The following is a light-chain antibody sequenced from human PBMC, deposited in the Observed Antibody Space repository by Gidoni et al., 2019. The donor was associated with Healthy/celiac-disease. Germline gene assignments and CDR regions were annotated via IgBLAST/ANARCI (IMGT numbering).Light chain of an antibody. V-gene: IGKV1-8*01. CDR3: QQYYSYPLT. CDR1: QGSSSY. Sequence: AIRMTQSPSSFSASTGDRVTITCRASQGSSSYLAWYQQKPGKAPKLLIYAASTLQSGVPSRFSGSGSGTDFTLTISCLQSEDFATYYCQQYYSYPLTFXQXTRLXIK. CDR2: AAS. J-gene: IGKJ5*01.